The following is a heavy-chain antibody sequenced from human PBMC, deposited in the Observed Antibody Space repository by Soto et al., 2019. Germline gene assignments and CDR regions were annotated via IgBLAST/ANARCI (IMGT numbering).Heavy chain of an antibody. CDR2: IKQDGSEK. CDR1: GFTFSRYW. Sequence: GGSLRLSCAASGFTFSRYWMSWVRQALGKGLEWVANIKQDGSEKYYVDSVKGRFTISRANAKNSLYLQMNSLRAEDTAVYYCARVFGGWPPDHWGQGTLVTVSS. CDR3: ARVFGGWPPDH. V-gene: IGHV3-7*01. D-gene: IGHD3-10*01. J-gene: IGHJ5*02.